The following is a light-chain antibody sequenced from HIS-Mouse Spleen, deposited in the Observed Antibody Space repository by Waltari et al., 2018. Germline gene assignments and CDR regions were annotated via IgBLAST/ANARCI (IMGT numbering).Light chain of an antibody. CDR1: SSDVGSYNL. CDR3: CSYAGSSTNWV. V-gene: IGLV2-23*01. CDR2: EGS. Sequence: QSALTQPASVSASPGQSITISCTGTSSDVGSYNLFSCYQQHPGKAPKLMIYEGSKRPSGVSNRFSGSKSGNTASLTISGLQAEDEADYYCCSYAGSSTNWVFGGGTKLTVL. J-gene: IGLJ3*02.